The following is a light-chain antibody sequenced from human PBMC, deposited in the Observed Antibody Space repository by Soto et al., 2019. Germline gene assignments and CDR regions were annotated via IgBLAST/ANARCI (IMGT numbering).Light chain of an antibody. CDR2: DNN. CDR3: GTWDSSLSAVGWV. Sequence: QSVLTHPPSVSAAPGQKVTISCSGSSCNIGNNYVSWYQQLPGTAPKLLIYDNNKRPSGIPDRFSGSKSGTSATLGITGLQTGDEADYYCGTWDSSLSAVGWVFGGGTKLTVL. CDR1: SCNIGNNY. J-gene: IGLJ3*02. V-gene: IGLV1-51*01.